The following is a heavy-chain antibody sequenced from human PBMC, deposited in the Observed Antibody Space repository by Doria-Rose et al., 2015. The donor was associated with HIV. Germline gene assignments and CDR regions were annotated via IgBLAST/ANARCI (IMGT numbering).Heavy chain of an antibody. J-gene: IGHJ6*03. CDR1: GFSFESYA. CDR3: AKAPIIGPKYYFYMDV. CDR2: ISWDSGAK. D-gene: IGHD3-3*01. V-gene: IGHV3-9*01. Sequence: VQLQESGGGLVQPGRSLRLSCVGSGFSFESYAMHWVRLAPGKGLEWVAGISWDSGAKGNADSVEGRFTISRDNAKKSVYLEMRSLRPEDTAFYYCAKAPIIGPKYYFYMDVWGKGPSVTAS.